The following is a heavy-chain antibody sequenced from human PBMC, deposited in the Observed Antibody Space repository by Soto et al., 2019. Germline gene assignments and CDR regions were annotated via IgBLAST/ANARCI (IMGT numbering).Heavy chain of an antibody. J-gene: IGHJ5*02. CDR2: IIPIFGTA. V-gene: IGHV1-69*12. Sequence: QVQLVQSGAEVKKPGSSVKVSCKASGGTFSSYAISWVRQAPGQGLEWMGGIIPIFGTANYAQKFQGRVTITADESTSPAYMELSSVSSEDTAVYYCARADTARIAAAGFDTWGQGTLVTVSS. CDR1: GGTFSSYA. CDR3: ARADTARIAAAGFDT. D-gene: IGHD6-13*01.